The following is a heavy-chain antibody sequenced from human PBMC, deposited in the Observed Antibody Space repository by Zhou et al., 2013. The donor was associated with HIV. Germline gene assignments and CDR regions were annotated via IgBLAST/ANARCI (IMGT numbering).Heavy chain of an antibody. CDR3: ARDRIAVAGTMGGFFDY. CDR2: IIPMFGTS. J-gene: IGHJ4*02. D-gene: IGHD6-19*01. Sequence: QVQLVQSGAEVKKPGSSVKVSCKASGGTFSSYAISWVRQAPGQGLEWMGGIIPMFGTSNYAQNFQGRVTITADESTSTAYMELSSLRFEDTAVYFCARDRIAVAGTMGGFFDYWGQGTLVTVSS. V-gene: IGHV1-69*12. CDR1: GGTFSSYA.